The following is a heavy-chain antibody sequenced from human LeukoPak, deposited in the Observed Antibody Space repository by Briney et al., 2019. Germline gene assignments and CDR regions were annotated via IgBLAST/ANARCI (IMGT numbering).Heavy chain of an antibody. V-gene: IGHV5-51*01. CDR3: ARSELGHRSGTTCYGRPSDI. CDR2: IYPYDSHT. D-gene: IGHD2-2*01. CDR1: GYSFSSYW. J-gene: IGHJ3*02. Sequence: GESLKISCKGSGYSFSSYWIGCVRQMPGQALEWMGHIYPYDSHTRYRPSFQGQVTISADGSITSAYLLWNRLKASDTAMYYCARSELGHRSGTTCYGRPSDIWGQGTMVSVSS.